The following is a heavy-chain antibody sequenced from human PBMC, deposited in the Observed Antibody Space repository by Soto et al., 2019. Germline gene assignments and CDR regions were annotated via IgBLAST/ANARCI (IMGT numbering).Heavy chain of an antibody. Sequence: QVPLVQSGAEVKKPGSSVKVSCKASGGTFSSYAISWVRQAPGQGLEWMGGIIPIFGTANYAQKFQGRVTITADESTSTAYMELSSLRSEDTAVYYCARDPTYYDSSGYYYPPAFDIWGQGTMVTVSS. CDR2: IIPIFGTA. V-gene: IGHV1-69*01. D-gene: IGHD3-22*01. CDR3: ARDPTYYDSSGYYYPPAFDI. CDR1: GGTFSSYA. J-gene: IGHJ3*02.